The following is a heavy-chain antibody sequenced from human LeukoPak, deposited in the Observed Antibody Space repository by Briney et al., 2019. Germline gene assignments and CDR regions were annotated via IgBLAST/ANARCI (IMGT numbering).Heavy chain of an antibody. V-gene: IGHV3-7*01. CDR2: INQDGSGT. J-gene: IGHJ4*02. D-gene: IGHD6-19*01. CDR3: ARASAVAGSFDY. CDR1: GFSLSNSW. Sequence: PGGSLRLSCTVSGFSLSNSWMAWVRQAPGKGLEWVANINQDGSGTYYVDSVKGRFTISRDNAKNSLFLQMNSLRAEDTAVYYCARASAVAGSFDYWGQGTLVTVSS.